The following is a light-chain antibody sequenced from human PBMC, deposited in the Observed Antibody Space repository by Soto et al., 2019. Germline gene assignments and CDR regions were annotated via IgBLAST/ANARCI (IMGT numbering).Light chain of an antibody. CDR3: QQYNSYSRT. CDR2: KAS. J-gene: IGKJ4*01. Sequence: DIQMTQSPSTLSASIGDRVTLTCRASQSVSSWLAWYQQKPGKAPKLLIYKASNLESGVPSRFSGSGSGTEFTLTISSLQPDDFATYFCQQYNSYSRTFGGGTKVEIK. V-gene: IGKV1-5*03. CDR1: QSVSSW.